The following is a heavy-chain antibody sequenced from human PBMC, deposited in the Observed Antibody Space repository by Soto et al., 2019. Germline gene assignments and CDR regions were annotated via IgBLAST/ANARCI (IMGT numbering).Heavy chain of an antibody. D-gene: IGHD3-22*01. V-gene: IGHV3-21*01. Sequence: GSLRLSCAASGFTFSSYSMNWVRQAPGKGLEWVSSISSSSSYIYYADSVKGRFTISRDNAKNSLYLQMNSLRAEDTAVYYCARDFSYYDSSGYYIAEYFQHWGQGTLVTVSS. J-gene: IGHJ1*01. CDR2: ISSSSSYI. CDR1: GFTFSSYS. CDR3: ARDFSYYDSSGYYIAEYFQH.